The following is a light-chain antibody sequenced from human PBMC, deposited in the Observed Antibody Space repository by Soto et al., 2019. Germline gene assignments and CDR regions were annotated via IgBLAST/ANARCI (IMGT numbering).Light chain of an antibody. CDR1: QSVRSN. CDR3: QQYNNWPPAWT. J-gene: IGKJ1*01. CDR2: GAS. Sequence: EIVLTQSPATLSVSPGERATLSCRASQSVRSNLAWYQQKPGQSPRLLIYGASTRATGIPARFSGSGSGTQFTLTISGLQSEDFAVYYCQQYNNWPPAWTFGQGTKVDIK. V-gene: IGKV3-15*01.